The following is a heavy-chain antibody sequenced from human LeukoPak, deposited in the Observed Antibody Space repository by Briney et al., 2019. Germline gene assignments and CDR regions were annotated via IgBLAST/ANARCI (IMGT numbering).Heavy chain of an antibody. CDR3: ARLQFGSGSYDY. CDR2: IYYSGST. J-gene: IGHJ4*02. CDR1: GGSISSYY. Sequence: SETLSLTCTVSGGSISSYYWSWIRQPPGKGLEWIGYIYYSGSTNYNPSLKSRVTISVDTSKNQFSLKLSSVTAADTAVYYCARLQFGSGSYDYWGQGSLVTVSA. D-gene: IGHD3-10*01. V-gene: IGHV4-59*08.